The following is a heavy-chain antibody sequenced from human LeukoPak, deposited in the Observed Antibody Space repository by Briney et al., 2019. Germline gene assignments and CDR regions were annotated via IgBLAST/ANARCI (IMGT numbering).Heavy chain of an antibody. CDR2: ISGSGGST. Sequence: GGSLRHSCAASGFTFSSYAMSWVRQAPGKGLEWVSAISGSGGSTYYADSVKGRFTISRDNSRNTLYLQMNSLRAEDTAVYYCAKKLIGNWFDPWGQGTLVTVSS. J-gene: IGHJ5*02. D-gene: IGHD2-8*01. CDR3: AKKLIGNWFDP. CDR1: GFTFSSYA. V-gene: IGHV3-23*01.